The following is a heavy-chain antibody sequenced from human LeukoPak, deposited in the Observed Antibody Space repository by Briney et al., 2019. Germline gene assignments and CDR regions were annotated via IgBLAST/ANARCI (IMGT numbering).Heavy chain of an antibody. CDR2: IIPIFGTA. D-gene: IGHD2-2*01. Sequence: EASVKVSCKASGYTFTSYGISWVRQAPGQGLEWMGGIIPIFGTANYAQKFQGRVTITADESTSTAYMELSSLRSEDTAVYYCARGSTQDCSSTSCQPAYYYYGMDVWGQGTTVTVSS. CDR1: GYTFTSYG. CDR3: ARGSTQDCSSTSCQPAYYYYGMDV. V-gene: IGHV1-69*13. J-gene: IGHJ6*02.